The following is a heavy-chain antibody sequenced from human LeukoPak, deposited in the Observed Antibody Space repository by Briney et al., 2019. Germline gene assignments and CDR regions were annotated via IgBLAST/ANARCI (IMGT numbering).Heavy chain of an antibody. CDR3: ARRRYCSSTSCQRGFDP. D-gene: IGHD2-2*01. CDR2: IYYSGST. Sequence: SQTLSLTCTVSGGSISSGGYYWSWIRQHPGKGLEWIGYIYYSGSTYYNPSLKSRVTISVDTSKNQFSLKLGSVTAADTAMYYCARRRYCSSTSCQRGFDPWGQGTLVTVSS. V-gene: IGHV4-31*03. J-gene: IGHJ5*02. CDR1: GGSISSGGYY.